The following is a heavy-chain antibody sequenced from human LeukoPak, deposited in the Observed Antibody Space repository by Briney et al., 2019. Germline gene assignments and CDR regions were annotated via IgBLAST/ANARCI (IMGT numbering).Heavy chain of an antibody. CDR2: IKSKTDGGTT. J-gene: IGHJ4*02. D-gene: IGHD2-2*01. CDR1: GFTFANAW. Sequence: PGGSLRLSCAVSGFTFANAWMSWVRQAPGKGLEWVGRIKSKTDGGTTDYAAPVRDRFTMSRDDSKNTLYLQMNSLKIEDTAVYYCPTDRCSSTTCYPGFDFWGQGTLVTVSS. CDR3: PTDRCSSTTCYPGFDF. V-gene: IGHV3-15*01.